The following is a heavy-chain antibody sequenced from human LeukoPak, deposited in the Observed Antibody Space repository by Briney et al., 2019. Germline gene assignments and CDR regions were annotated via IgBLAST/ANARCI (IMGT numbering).Heavy chain of an antibody. V-gene: IGHV1-2*02. J-gene: IGHJ6*03. CDR1: GYTFTGYY. CDR3: ARDWGFTYYDFWSGPYYYYYMDV. D-gene: IGHD3-3*01. Sequence: GASVKVSCKASGYTFTGYYMHWVRQAPGQGLEWMGWINPNSGGTNYAQKFQGRVTMTRDTSISTAYMELSRLRSDDTAVYYCARDWGFTYYDFWSGPYYYYYMDVWGKGTTVTVSS. CDR2: INPNSGGT.